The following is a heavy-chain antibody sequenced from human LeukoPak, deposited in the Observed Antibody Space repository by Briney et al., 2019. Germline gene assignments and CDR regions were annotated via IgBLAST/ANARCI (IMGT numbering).Heavy chain of an antibody. CDR2: IYHSGST. V-gene: IGHV4-4*02. CDR3: ASDPSWNAVRLGY. D-gene: IGHD1-1*01. J-gene: IGHJ4*02. CDR1: GGSISSGNW. Sequence: PSGTLSLTCTVSGGSISSGNWWTWVRQPPGKGLEWIGEIYHSGSTNYNPSLKSRVTISVDKSKNQFSLKLSSVTAADTAVYYCASDPSWNAVRLGYWGQGTLVTVSS.